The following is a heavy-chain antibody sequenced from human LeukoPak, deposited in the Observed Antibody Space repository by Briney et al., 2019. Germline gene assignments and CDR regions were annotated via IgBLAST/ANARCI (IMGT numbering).Heavy chain of an antibody. D-gene: IGHD3-10*01. V-gene: IGHV1-8*01. CDR2: MNPNSGDT. CDR1: GYTLTSYD. Sequence: ASVKVSCKASGYTLTSYDINWVRQATGQGLEWMGWMNPNSGDTGYAQKFQDRVTMTRNTSISTAYMELSSLRSEDTAVYYCARGLHYYGSGSYRYYYYGMDVWGQGTTVTVSS. CDR3: ARGLHYYGSGSYRYYYYGMDV. J-gene: IGHJ6*02.